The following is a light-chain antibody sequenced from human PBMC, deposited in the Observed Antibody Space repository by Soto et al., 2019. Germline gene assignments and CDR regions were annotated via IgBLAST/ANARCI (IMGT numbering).Light chain of an antibody. CDR1: QISVAF. J-gene: IGKJ1*01. Sequence: IQRTHSPSSLSTSDPDIHALSCWYSQISVAFLNWYQQHPGNALNLLIYAASTLRSGDPSRFSGSGSGTEFTLTISSLQLEDFAAYYCQQSYNIPRTFGQGTKVEIK. CDR3: QQSYNIPRT. V-gene: IGKV1-39*01. CDR2: AAS.